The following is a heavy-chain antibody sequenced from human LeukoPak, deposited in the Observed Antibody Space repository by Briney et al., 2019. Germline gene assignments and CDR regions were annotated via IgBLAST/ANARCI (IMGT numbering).Heavy chain of an antibody. D-gene: IGHD6-13*01. Sequence: GGSLRLSCAASGFTFSSYSMNWVRQAPGKGLEWVSSISSSSSYIYYADSVKGRFTISRDNAKNSLYLQMNSLRAEDTAVYYCARDPRSPYSSSWYINRYYFDYWGQGTLVTVSS. CDR3: ARDPRSPYSSSWYINRYYFDY. CDR1: GFTFSSYS. J-gene: IGHJ4*02. V-gene: IGHV3-21*01. CDR2: ISSSSSYI.